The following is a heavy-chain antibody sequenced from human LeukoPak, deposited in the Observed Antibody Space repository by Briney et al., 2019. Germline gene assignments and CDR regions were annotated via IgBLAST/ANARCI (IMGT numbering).Heavy chain of an antibody. CDR2: IYHSGST. CDR3: AREFGVYSSSHSFDY. Sequence: PSETLSLTCTVSGYSISSGYYWGWIRQPPGQGLEWIGSIYHSGSTYYNPSLKGRVTISVDTSKNQFSLKLSSVTAADTAVYYCAREFGVYSSSHSFDYWGQGTLVTVSS. D-gene: IGHD6-6*01. J-gene: IGHJ4*02. CDR1: GYSISSGYY. V-gene: IGHV4-38-2*02.